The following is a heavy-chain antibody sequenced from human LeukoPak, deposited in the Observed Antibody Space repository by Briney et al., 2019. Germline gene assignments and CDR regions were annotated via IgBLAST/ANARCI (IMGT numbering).Heavy chain of an antibody. J-gene: IGHJ4*02. D-gene: IGHD2-2*02. Sequence: GESLKISCKGSGYSFTSYWIGWVRQMPGKGLEWMGIIYPGDSDTRYSPSFQGQVTISADKSISTAYLQWSSLKASDTAMYYCARLGGYCTSTSCYTEYYFDYWGQGTLVTVSS. CDR1: GYSFTSYW. V-gene: IGHV5-51*01. CDR2: IYPGDSDT. CDR3: ARLGGYCTSTSCYTEYYFDY.